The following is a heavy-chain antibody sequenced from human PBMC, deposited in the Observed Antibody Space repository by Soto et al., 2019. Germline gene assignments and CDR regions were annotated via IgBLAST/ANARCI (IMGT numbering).Heavy chain of an antibody. D-gene: IGHD3-10*01. V-gene: IGHV3-23*01. J-gene: IGHJ6*03. CDR2: ISGSGGST. CDR3: ATQRLLWFGELFPIIPTDYMDV. CDR1: GFTFSSYA. Sequence: EVQLLESGGGLVQPGGSLRLSCAASGFTFSSYAMSWVRQAPGKGLEWVSAISGSGGSTYYADSVKGRFTISKDNSKNPLYLQMNTLEAGNPAVYSCATQRLLWFGELFPIIPTDYMDVWGKGTTVTVSS.